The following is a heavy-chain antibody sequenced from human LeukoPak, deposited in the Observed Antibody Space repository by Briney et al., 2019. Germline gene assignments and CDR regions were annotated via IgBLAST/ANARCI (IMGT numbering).Heavy chain of an antibody. CDR3: ARAMATAAGRIYYYYYMDV. CDR2: INPSGGST. J-gene: IGHJ6*03. Sequence: ASVKVSCKASGYTFTSYYMHWVRQAPGQGLEWMGIINPSGGSTSYAQKFQGRVTMTRDMSTSTVYMELSSLRSEDTAVYYCARAMATAAGRIYYYYYMDVWGKGTTVTISS. D-gene: IGHD6-13*01. V-gene: IGHV1-46*01. CDR1: GYTFTSYY.